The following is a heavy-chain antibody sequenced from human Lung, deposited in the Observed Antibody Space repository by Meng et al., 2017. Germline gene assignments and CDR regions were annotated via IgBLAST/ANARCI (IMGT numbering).Heavy chain of an antibody. CDR2: INHSGST. CDR1: GGSFSDYS. D-gene: IGHD4-11*01. CDR3: ARGPTTMAHDFDY. Sequence: AKRKWGGAGLLKPSETLSLTCVASGGSFSDYSWSWIRQPPGKGLEWIGEINHSGSTNYNPSLESRATISVDTSQNNLSLKLSSVTAADSAVYYCARGPTTMAHDFDYWGQGTLVTVSS. V-gene: IGHV4-34*01. J-gene: IGHJ4*02.